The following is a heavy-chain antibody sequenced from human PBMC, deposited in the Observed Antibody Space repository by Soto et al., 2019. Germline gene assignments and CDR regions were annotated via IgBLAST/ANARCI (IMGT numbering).Heavy chain of an antibody. CDR1: GYTFTSYD. CDR2: MNPNSGNT. Sequence: ASVKVSCKASGYTFTSYDINWVRQATGQGLEWMGWMNPNSGNTGYAQKFQGRVTMTRNTSISTAYMELSSLRSEDTAVYYCARGPVRGYDFWSGYYNYMDVWGKGTTVTVSS. J-gene: IGHJ6*03. CDR3: ARGPVRGYDFWSGYYNYMDV. V-gene: IGHV1-8*01. D-gene: IGHD3-3*01.